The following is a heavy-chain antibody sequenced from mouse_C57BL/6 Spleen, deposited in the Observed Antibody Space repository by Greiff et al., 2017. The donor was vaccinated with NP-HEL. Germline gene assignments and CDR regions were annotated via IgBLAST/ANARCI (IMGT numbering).Heavy chain of an antibody. V-gene: IGHV1-55*01. J-gene: IGHJ3*01. D-gene: IGHD2-4*01. Sequence: QVQLQQPGAELVKPGASVKMSCKASGYTFTSYWITWVKQRPGQGLEWIGDIYPGSGSTNYNEKFKSKATLTVDTSSSTAYRQLSSLTSEDSAVYYCARSGDYDEGFAYWGQGTLVTVSA. CDR1: GYTFTSYW. CDR3: ARSGDYDEGFAY. CDR2: IYPGSGST.